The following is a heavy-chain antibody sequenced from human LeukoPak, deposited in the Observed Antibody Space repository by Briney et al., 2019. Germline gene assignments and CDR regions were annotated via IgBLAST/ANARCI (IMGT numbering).Heavy chain of an antibody. CDR2: IYSGGST. J-gene: IGHJ3*02. Sequence: GGSLRLSCAASGFTVSSNYMSWVRQAPGKGLEWVSVIYSGGSTYYADSVKGRFTISRDNSKNTLYLQMNSLRAEDTAVYYCARWTLGGYGGGGHDAFDIWGQGTMVTVSS. CDR1: GFTVSSNY. CDR3: ARWTLGGYGGGGHDAFDI. V-gene: IGHV3-53*01. D-gene: IGHD4-23*01.